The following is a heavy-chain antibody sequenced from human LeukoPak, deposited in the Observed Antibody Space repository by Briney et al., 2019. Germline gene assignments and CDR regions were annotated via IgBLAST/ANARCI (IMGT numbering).Heavy chain of an antibody. D-gene: IGHD3-3*01. CDR2: IYGDGRI. CDR3: ARGRGLGVVSPYFDY. Sequence: QAGGSLRLSGVVSGFTVSDNYMIWVRQAPGKGLERVSVIYGDGRIFYSDSAKGRFTISRDNSKNTLSLQMHNLRAEDTAVYYCARGRGLGVVSPYFDYWGQGTLVTVSS. CDR1: GFTVSDNY. J-gene: IGHJ4*02. V-gene: IGHV3-53*01.